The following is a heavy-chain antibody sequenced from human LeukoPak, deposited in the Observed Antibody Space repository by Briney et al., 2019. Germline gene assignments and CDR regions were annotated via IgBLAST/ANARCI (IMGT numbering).Heavy chain of an antibody. CDR1: GYTFTSYG. D-gene: IGHD2-2*01. CDR3: ARGRDVVVPAAMPNEGYYYDYYMDV. CDR2: ISAYNGNT. Sequence: GASVKVSCKASGYTFTSYGISWVRQAPGQGLEWMGWISAYNGNTNYAQKPQGRVTITADKSTSTAYMELSSLRSEDTAVYYCARGRDVVVPAAMPNEGYYYDYYMDVWGKGTTVTVSS. J-gene: IGHJ6*03. V-gene: IGHV1-18*01.